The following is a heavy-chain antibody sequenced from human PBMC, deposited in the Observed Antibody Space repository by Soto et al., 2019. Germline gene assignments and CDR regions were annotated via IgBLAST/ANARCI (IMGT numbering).Heavy chain of an antibody. CDR1: GGSVSNKTYY. CDR3: ARDASGPFDY. CDR2: VYYSGTT. J-gene: IGHJ4*02. V-gene: IGHV4-61*01. Sequence: ASETLSLTCSVSGGSVSNKTYYWSWIRQPPGERLEWIGYVYYSGTTNYNPSLKSRVTISVDLSKNQFSLRLSSVTTADTALYFCARDASGPFDYWGQGTLVTVSS. D-gene: IGHD6-19*01.